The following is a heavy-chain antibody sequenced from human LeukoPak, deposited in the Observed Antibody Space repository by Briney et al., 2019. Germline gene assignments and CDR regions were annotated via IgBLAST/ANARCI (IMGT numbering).Heavy chain of an antibody. Sequence: ETLSLTCAAYGGSFSGYYWSWIRQSPGKGLEWIGEINHSGSTNYNPSLKSRVTISLDTSKNQFSLKLSSVTAADTAVYYCARGRRVTMVRGVIGGMDVWGQGTTVTVSS. J-gene: IGHJ6*02. CDR3: ARGRRVTMVRGVIGGMDV. CDR1: GGSFSGYY. D-gene: IGHD3-10*01. CDR2: INHSGST. V-gene: IGHV4-34*01.